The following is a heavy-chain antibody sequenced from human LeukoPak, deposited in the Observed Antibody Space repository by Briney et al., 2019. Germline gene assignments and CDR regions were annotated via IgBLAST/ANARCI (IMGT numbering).Heavy chain of an antibody. CDR2: ISSSGSTI. V-gene: IGHV3-48*03. D-gene: IGHD3-10*01. J-gene: IGHJ4*02. Sequence: GGSLRLSCAASGFTFSSYEMNWVRQAPGKGLEWVSYISSSGSTIYYADSVKGRFTISRDNAKNSLYLQMNSLRAEDTAVYYCAGSFHYYGSGSEGYWGQGTLVTVSS. CDR1: GFTFSSYE. CDR3: AGSFHYYGSGSEGY.